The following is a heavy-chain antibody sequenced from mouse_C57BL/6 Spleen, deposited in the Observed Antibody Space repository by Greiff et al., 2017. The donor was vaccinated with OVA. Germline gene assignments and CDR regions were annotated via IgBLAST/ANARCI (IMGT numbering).Heavy chain of an antibody. CDR2: INPNNGGT. Sequence: EVQLQESGPELVKPGASVKMSCKASGYTFTDYNMHWVKQSHGKSLEWIGYINPNNGGTSYNQKFKGKATLTVNKSSSTAYMELRSLTSEDSAVYYCARNWEGSYFDYWGQGTTRTVSS. D-gene: IGHD4-1*01. J-gene: IGHJ2*01. CDR3: ARNWEGSYFDY. V-gene: IGHV1-22*01. CDR1: GYTFTDYN.